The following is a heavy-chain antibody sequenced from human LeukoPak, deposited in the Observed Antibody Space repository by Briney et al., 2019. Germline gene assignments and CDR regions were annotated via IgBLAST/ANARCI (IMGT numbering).Heavy chain of an antibody. CDR3: ARVSRGYCSSTSCPRTAEYFQH. D-gene: IGHD2-2*01. CDR2: IKQDGSEK. Sequence: GGSLRRSCAASGFTFSSYWMSWIRQAPGKGLEWVANIKQDGSEKYYVDSVKGRFTISRDNAKNSLYLQMNSLRAEDTAVYYCARVSRGYCSSTSCPRTAEYFQHWGQGTLVTVSS. V-gene: IGHV3-7*03. CDR1: GFTFSSYW. J-gene: IGHJ1*01.